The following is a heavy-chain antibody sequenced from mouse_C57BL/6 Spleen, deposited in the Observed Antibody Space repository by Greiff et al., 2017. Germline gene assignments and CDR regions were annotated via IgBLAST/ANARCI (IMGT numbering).Heavy chain of an antibody. CDR1: GYAFSSSW. D-gene: IGHD1-1*01. CDR3: ARRPSYYGGGYDYAMDY. CDR2: IYPGDGDT. J-gene: IGHJ4*01. V-gene: IGHV1-82*01. Sequence: QVQLQQSGPELVKPGASVKISCKASGYAFSSSWMNWVKQRPGQGLEWIGRIYPGDGDTNYNGKFKGKATLTADKSSSTAYMQLSSLTSGDSAVSFCARRPSYYGGGYDYAMDYWGQGTSVTVSS.